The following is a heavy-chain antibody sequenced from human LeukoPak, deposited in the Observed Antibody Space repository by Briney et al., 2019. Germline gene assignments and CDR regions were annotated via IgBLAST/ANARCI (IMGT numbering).Heavy chain of an antibody. D-gene: IGHD1-26*01. V-gene: IGHV4-39*07. CDR3: ARGSEVGATTLHY. CDR1: GGSISSSSYY. J-gene: IGHJ4*02. CDR2: IYYSGST. Sequence: PSETLSLTCTVSGGSISSSSYYWGWIRQPPGKGLEWIGSIYYSGSTYYNPSLKSRVTISVDTSKNQFSLKLSSVTAADTAVYYCARGSEVGATTLHYWGQGTLVTVSS.